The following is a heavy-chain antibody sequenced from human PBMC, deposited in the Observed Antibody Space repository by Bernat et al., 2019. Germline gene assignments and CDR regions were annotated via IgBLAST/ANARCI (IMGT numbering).Heavy chain of an antibody. CDR3: ARTTYDSGTYVIGF. CDR1: GFSLDTRGMC. Sequence: QVTLRESGPALVKPTQTLTLTCSFSGFSLDTRGMCLSWIRQPPGKALEWLARIDWDDEKFYIPSLKTRLTISKDTSKNQVVLSMTNMDPVDTATYYCARTTYDSGTYVIGFWGQGNLVTVSS. V-gene: IGHV2-70*17. CDR2: IDWDDEK. D-gene: IGHD3-10*01. J-gene: IGHJ4*02.